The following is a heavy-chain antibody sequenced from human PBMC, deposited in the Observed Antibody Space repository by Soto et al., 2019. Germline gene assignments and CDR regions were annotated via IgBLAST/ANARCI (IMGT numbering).Heavy chain of an antibody. Sequence: GGSLRLSCAASGFTFSSYAMHWVRQAPGKGLEWVAVISYDGSNKYYADSVKGRFTISRDNSKNTLYLQMNSLRAEDTAVYYCARDHSSIGYYYYGMDVWGQGTTVTVSS. CDR3: ARDHSSIGYYYYGMDV. D-gene: IGHD6-13*01. CDR2: ISYDGSNK. J-gene: IGHJ6*02. CDR1: GFTFSSYA. V-gene: IGHV3-30-3*01.